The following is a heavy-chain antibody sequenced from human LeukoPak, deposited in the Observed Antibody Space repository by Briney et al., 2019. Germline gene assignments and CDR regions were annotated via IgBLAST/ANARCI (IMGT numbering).Heavy chain of an antibody. CDR3: ARNDYGGLDY. CDR1: GGSISSGGYY. J-gene: IGHJ4*02. CDR2: IYYSGST. V-gene: IGHV4-31*03. Sequence: AQTLSLTCTVSGGSISSGGYYWSWIRQHPGKGLEWIGYIYYSGSTYYNPSLKSRVTISVDTSKNQFSLKLSSVTAADTAVYYCARNDYGGLDYWGQGTLVTVSS. D-gene: IGHD4-23*01.